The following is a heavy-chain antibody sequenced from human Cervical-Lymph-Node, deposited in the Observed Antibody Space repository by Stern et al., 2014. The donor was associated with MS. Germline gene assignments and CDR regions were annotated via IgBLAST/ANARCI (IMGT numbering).Heavy chain of an antibody. CDR2: INWNSDII. CDR3: AKDYAPSFFYNGMDV. Sequence: EVQLVESGGGLVQPGRSLRLSCAASGFTFDDYAMHWVRQAPGKGLEWVSGINWNSDIIGYADSVKGRFTISRDNAKNSLSLQINSLRAEDTAVYYCAKDYAPSFFYNGMDVWGQGTTVTVSS. CDR1: GFTFDDYA. J-gene: IGHJ6*02. D-gene: IGHD2/OR15-2a*01. V-gene: IGHV3-9*01.